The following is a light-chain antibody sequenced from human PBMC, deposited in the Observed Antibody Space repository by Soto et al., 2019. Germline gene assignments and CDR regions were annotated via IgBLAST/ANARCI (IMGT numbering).Light chain of an antibody. Sequence: EIVMTQSPATLSVSPGERATVSCRASQSVSTNLAWYQQKPGQAPRLLMYGASTRATGIPARFSGSGSGTEFPLTISSLQSKEFAVYYCQQYHNWPPYTFGQGTKLEIK. CDR1: QSVSTN. V-gene: IGKV3-15*01. CDR3: QQYHNWPPYT. CDR2: GAS. J-gene: IGKJ2*01.